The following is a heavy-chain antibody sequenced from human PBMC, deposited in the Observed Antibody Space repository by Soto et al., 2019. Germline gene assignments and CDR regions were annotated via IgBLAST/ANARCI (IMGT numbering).Heavy chain of an antibody. CDR2: INAGNGNT. Sequence: ASVKVSCKASGYTFTGYAMHWVRQAPGQRLKWMGWINAGNGNTKYSQKFQGWVTMTRDTSISTAYMELSRLRSDDTAVYYCARDYYGSGSYLNHWGQGTLVTVSS. D-gene: IGHD3-10*01. J-gene: IGHJ5*02. CDR3: ARDYYGSGSYLNH. V-gene: IGHV1-3*01. CDR1: GYTFTGYA.